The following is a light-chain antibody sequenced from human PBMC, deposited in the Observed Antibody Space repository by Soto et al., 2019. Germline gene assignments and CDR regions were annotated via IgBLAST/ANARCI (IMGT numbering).Light chain of an antibody. Sequence: EIVLTQSPDTLSVCPGERAALSCLASQSVSSNLAWYQQKPGQAPRLLIYGASTRATGVPGRFSGSGSGTEFTLTISSLQSEDFAVYYCQQYNDWLSITFGQGTRLEIK. V-gene: IGKV3-15*01. CDR1: QSVSSN. CDR3: QQYNDWLSIT. CDR2: GAS. J-gene: IGKJ5*01.